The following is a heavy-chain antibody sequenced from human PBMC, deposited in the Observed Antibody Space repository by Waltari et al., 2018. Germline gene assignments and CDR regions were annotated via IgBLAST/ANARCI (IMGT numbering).Heavy chain of an antibody. J-gene: IGHJ4*02. CDR3: ARGGEQQLVSEFDY. Sequence: QVQLVESGGGVVQPGRSLRLSCAASGFTFSSYAMHWVRQAPGKGLEWVAVISYDGSNKYYADSVKGRFTISRDNSKNTLYLQMNSLRAEDTAVYYCARGGEQQLVSEFDYWGQGTLVTVSS. CDR2: ISYDGSNK. V-gene: IGHV3-30-3*01. CDR1: GFTFSSYA. D-gene: IGHD6-13*01.